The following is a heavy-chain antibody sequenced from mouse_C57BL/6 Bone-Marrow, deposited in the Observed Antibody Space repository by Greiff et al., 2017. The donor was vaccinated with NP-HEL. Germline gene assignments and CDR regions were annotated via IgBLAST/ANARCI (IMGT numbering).Heavy chain of an antibody. V-gene: IGHV1-50*01. CDR2: IDPSDSYT. CDR1: GYTFTSYW. Sequence: QVQLQQPGAELVKPGASVKLSCKASGYTFTSYWMQWVKQRPGQGLEWIGEIDPSDSYTNYNQKFKGKATLTVDTSSSTAYMQLSSLTSEDSVVYYCARPIYYYGPWFAYWGQGTLVTVS. CDR3: ARPIYYYGPWFAY. J-gene: IGHJ3*01. D-gene: IGHD1-1*01.